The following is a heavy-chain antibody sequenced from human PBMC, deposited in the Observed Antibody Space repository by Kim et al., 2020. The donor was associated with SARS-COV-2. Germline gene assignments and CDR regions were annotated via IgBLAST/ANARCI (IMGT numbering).Heavy chain of an antibody. CDR1: GGPIGSYY. V-gene: IGHV4-59*01. CDR3: ARELGDSRGYGLDV. Sequence: SETLSLSCTVSGGPIGSYYWSWIRQPPGEGLEWIGYIGYSGSTKYNPSLKNRVTISVDTSKNQLSLKVSSVTAADTAVYYCARELGDSRGYGLDVWGQGTTVTVSS. D-gene: IGHD3-22*01. CDR2: IGYSGST. J-gene: IGHJ6*02.